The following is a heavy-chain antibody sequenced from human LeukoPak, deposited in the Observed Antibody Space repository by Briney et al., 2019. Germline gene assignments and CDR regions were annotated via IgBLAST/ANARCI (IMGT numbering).Heavy chain of an antibody. CDR3: AKDKEPSGRHAFDI. D-gene: IGHD5-12*01. Sequence: QSGGSLRLSCAASGFTFSSYGMHWVRQAPGKGLEWVAVISYDGSNKYYADSVKGRFTISRDNSKNTLYLQMNSLRAEDTAVYYCAKDKEPSGRHAFDIWGQGTMVTVSS. CDR1: GFTFSSYG. CDR2: ISYDGSNK. V-gene: IGHV3-30*18. J-gene: IGHJ3*02.